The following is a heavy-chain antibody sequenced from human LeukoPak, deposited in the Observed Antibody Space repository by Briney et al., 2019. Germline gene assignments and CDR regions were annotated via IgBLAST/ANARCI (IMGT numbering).Heavy chain of an antibody. Sequence: GGSLRLSCAASGFTFSSYGMHWVRQAPGKGLEWVAVISYDGSNKYYADPVKGRFTISRDNSKNTLYLQMNSLRAEDTAVYYCAKTYYSGYYLFDYWGQGTLVTVS. J-gene: IGHJ4*02. CDR1: GFTFSSYG. D-gene: IGHD3-22*01. CDR3: AKTYYSGYYLFDY. CDR2: ISYDGSNK. V-gene: IGHV3-30*18.